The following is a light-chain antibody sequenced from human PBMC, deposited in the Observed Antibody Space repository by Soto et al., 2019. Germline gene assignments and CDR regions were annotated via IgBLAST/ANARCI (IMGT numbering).Light chain of an antibody. V-gene: IGLV4-69*01. Sequence: QSVLTQSPSASASLGASVKLTCTLSSGHSSYAIAWHQQQPEKGPRYLMNLNNDGSHTKGDGIPDRFSGSSSGAERYLTISSLQSEDEADYYCQTWGTGIVVFGGGTKVTVL. J-gene: IGLJ2*01. CDR1: SGHSSYA. CDR3: QTWGTGIVV. CDR2: LNNDGSH.